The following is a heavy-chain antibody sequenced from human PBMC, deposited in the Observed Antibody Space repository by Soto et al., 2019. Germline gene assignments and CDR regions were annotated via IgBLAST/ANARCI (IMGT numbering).Heavy chain of an antibody. J-gene: IGHJ5*02. D-gene: IGHD6-19*01. V-gene: IGHV6-1*01. Sequence: PSQTLSLTCAISGDSVSSNSAAWNWIRQSPSRGLEWLGRTYYRSKWYHDYAVSVKSRININPDTSKNQLSLQLNSVTPEDTAVYYCARDLVAVAGMGTWGQGTLVTVSS. CDR2: TYYRSKWYH. CDR1: GDSVSSNSAA. CDR3: ARDLVAVAGMGT.